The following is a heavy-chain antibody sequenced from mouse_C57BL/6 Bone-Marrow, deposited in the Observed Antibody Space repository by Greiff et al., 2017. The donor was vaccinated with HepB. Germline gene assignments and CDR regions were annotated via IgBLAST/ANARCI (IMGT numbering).Heavy chain of an antibody. Sequence: VQLQQSGAELARPGASVKMSCKASGYTFTSYTMHWVKQRPGQGLEWIGYINPSSGYTKYNQKFKDKATLTADKSSSTAYMQLSSLTSEDSAVYYCARTRYGSSPFGYWGQGTTLTVSS. CDR1: GYTFTSYT. CDR2: INPSSGYT. D-gene: IGHD1-1*01. CDR3: ARTRYGSSPFGY. J-gene: IGHJ2*01. V-gene: IGHV1-4*01.